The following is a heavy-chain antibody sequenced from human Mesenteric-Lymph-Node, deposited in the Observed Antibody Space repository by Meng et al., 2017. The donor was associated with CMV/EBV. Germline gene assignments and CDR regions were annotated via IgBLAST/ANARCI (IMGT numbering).Heavy chain of an antibody. CDR2: IYYSGST. Sequence: CTVSGGSISTYYWSWIRQPPGKGLEWIGYIYYSGSTKYSPSLKSRVTISVDTSKNQFSLKLSSVTAADTAVYYCARGRVYYGSGSYVWGQGTLVTVSS. CDR1: GGSISTYY. V-gene: IGHV4-59*12. J-gene: IGHJ4*02. CDR3: ARGRVYYGSGSYV. D-gene: IGHD3-10*01.